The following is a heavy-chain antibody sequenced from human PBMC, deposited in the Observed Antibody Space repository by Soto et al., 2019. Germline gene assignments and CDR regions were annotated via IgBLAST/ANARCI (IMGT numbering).Heavy chain of an antibody. CDR2: IIPIFGTA. CDR3: ARGRLVDIVATIRGPFDY. J-gene: IGHJ4*02. Sequence: ASVKVSCKASGGTFSSYAISWVRQAPGQGLEWMGGIIPIFGTANYAQKFQGRVTITADESTSTAYMELSSLRSEDTAVYYCARGRLVDIVATIRGPFDYWGQGTLVTVSS. V-gene: IGHV1-69*13. D-gene: IGHD5-12*01. CDR1: GGTFSSYA.